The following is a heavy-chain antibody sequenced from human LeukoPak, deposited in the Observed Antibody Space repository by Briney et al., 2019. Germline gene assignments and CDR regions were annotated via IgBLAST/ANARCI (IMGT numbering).Heavy chain of an antibody. Sequence: SETLSLTCTVSGGSISNYYWSWLRQPAGKGLEWIGRIYGSGRTNHNPSLKSRVTMSVDTSKNQFSLKLSSVTAADTAVYYCARGVGFWSGYSFANWFDPWGQGTLVTVSS. V-gene: IGHV4-4*07. CDR2: IYGSGRT. D-gene: IGHD3-3*01. CDR1: GGSISNYY. J-gene: IGHJ5*02. CDR3: ARGVGFWSGYSFANWFDP.